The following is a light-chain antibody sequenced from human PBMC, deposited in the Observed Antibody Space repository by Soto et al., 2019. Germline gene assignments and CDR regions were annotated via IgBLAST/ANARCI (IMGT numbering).Light chain of an antibody. CDR3: QQYNNWPLT. Sequence: EIVMTQSPATLSVSPGERATLSCRASQRVSNDFAWYQQKPDQAPRLLIYGASTRATGVPARFSGSGSGTEFTLTISSLQSEDFALYYCQQYNNWPLTFGGGTKVDIK. CDR1: QRVSND. V-gene: IGKV3-15*01. J-gene: IGKJ4*01. CDR2: GAS.